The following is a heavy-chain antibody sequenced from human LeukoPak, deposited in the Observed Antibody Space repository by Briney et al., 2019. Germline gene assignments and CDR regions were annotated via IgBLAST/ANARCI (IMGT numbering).Heavy chain of an antibody. Sequence: SETLSLTCTVSGGSISSSSYYWGWIRQPPGKGLEWIGSIYYSGNTYYNPSLKSRVTISVDTSKNQFSLKLSSVTAADTAVYYCAKLGVLPGDHWGQGTLVTVSS. J-gene: IGHJ4*02. CDR1: GGSISSSSYY. D-gene: IGHD3-16*01. V-gene: IGHV4-39*01. CDR3: AKLGVLPGDH. CDR2: IYYSGNT.